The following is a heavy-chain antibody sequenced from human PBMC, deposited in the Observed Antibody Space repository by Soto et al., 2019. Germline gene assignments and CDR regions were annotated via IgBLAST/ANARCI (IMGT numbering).Heavy chain of an antibody. V-gene: IGHV1-18*01. CDR2: ISGFNGNT. J-gene: IGHJ4*02. Sequence: QVQLVQSGAEVKKPGASVRVSCKASGYTFSRYGISWVRQAPGQGLEWMGWISGFNGNTKESEKLQVSVTLTTDTDANTAHMELRGLRSDATAVYYCARDYAYSTTWSFDNWGQGTLVTVSS. CDR1: GYTFSRYG. CDR3: ARDYAYSTTWSFDN. D-gene: IGHD6-13*01.